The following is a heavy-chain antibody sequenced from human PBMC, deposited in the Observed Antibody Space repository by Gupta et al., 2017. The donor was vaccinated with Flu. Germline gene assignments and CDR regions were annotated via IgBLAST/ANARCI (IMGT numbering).Heavy chain of an antibody. D-gene: IGHD2-8*01. CDR2: IWFDGSAR. V-gene: IGHV3-33*01. CDR3: ARDVLHLNGALDY. J-gene: IGHJ4*02. CDR1: GFPCSRSG. Sequence: QPLLVASGGGVVQPAGSVRLSCIGSGFPCSRSGMHWVLQAPGKGLEWVAGIWFDGSARFYADAVKGRFSGSKDNSKNTLYLQLDSLTAEDTAVDDCARDVLHLNGALDYWGRGTLVTVSS.